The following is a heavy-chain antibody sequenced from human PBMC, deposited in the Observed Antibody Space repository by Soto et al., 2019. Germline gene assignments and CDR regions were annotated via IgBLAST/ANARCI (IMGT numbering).Heavy chain of an antibody. CDR2: IYYSGST. D-gene: IGHD2-15*01. Sequence: SETLSLTXTVSGGSISSYYWSWIRQPPGKELEWIGYIYYSGSTNYNPSLKSRVTMSVDTSKNQFSLKLSSVTAADTAVYYCARATGGYCSGGSCYSDAFDIWGQGTMVTVSS. CDR1: GGSISSYY. V-gene: IGHV4-59*01. CDR3: ARATGGYCSGGSCYSDAFDI. J-gene: IGHJ3*02.